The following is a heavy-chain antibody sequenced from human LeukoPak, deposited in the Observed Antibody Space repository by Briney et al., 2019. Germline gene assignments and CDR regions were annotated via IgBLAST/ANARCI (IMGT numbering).Heavy chain of an antibody. D-gene: IGHD3-16*01. Sequence: GASVKVSCKTSGYTIINYAMIWVRQAPGQGLEWMGWINTNTGNPTYAQGFAGRFVFSLDTSVSTAYLQISSLKAEDTAVYYCARYYDYVWGSYNYYYYYMDVWGKGTTVTVSS. J-gene: IGHJ6*03. V-gene: IGHV7-4-1*02. CDR2: INTNTGNP. CDR3: ARYYDYVWGSYNYYYYYMDV. CDR1: GYTIINYA.